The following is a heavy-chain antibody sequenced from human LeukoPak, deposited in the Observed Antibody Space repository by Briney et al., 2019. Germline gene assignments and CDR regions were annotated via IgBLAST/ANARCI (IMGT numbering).Heavy chain of an antibody. J-gene: IGHJ4*02. CDR3: ARGGGYDSSGYYYFLDH. CDR1: GGSISSGGYY. V-gene: IGHV4-30-2*01. D-gene: IGHD3-22*01. Sequence: SETLSFTCTVSGGSISSGGYYWSWIRQPPGKGLEWIGYIYHSGSTYYNPSLKSRVTISVDRSKNQFSLKLSSVTAADTAVYYCARGGGYDSSGYYYFLDHWGQGTLVTVSS. CDR2: IYHSGST.